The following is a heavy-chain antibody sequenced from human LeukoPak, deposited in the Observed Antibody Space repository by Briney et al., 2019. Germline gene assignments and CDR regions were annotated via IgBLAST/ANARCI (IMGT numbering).Heavy chain of an antibody. D-gene: IGHD4-17*01. CDR3: ARGTRSLGVTTVTRGFDF. V-gene: IGHV4-59*01. J-gene: IGHJ4*02. Sequence: SETLSLTCTVSGGSISSYYWSWIRQPPGKGLEWIGYIYYSGSTNYNPSLNSRVTMSVDTSKNQLSLKLSSVTAADTAVYYCARGTRSLGVTTVTRGFDFWGQGTLVTVSS. CDR2: IYYSGST. CDR1: GGSISSYY.